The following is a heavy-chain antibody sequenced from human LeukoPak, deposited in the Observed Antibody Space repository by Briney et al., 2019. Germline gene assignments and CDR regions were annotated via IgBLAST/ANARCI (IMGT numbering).Heavy chain of an antibody. J-gene: IGHJ6*03. CDR3: ARETDVIAAAGKPHYYYYYMDV. CDR1: GFTFSSYA. D-gene: IGHD6-13*01. CDR2: ISYDGSNK. V-gene: IGHV3-30*04. Sequence: GRSLRLSCAASGFTFSSYAMHWVRQAPGKGLEGVAVISYDGSNKYYADSVKGRFTISRDNSKNTLYLQMNSLRAEDTAVYYCARETDVIAAAGKPHYYYYYMDVWGKGTTVTISS.